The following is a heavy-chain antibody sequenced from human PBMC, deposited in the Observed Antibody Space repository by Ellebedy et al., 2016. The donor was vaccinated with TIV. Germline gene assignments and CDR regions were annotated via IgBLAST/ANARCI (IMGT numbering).Heavy chain of an antibody. V-gene: IGHV4-31*03. Sequence: MPSETLSLTCTVSGGSISSGGYYWSWIRQYPGKGLEWIGYIYYSGSTYYNPSLKSRITISVDTSKNQFSLKLSSVTAADTAVYYFATGRYYDNSGYFQYFFDYWGQGTLVTVSS. CDR2: IYYSGST. D-gene: IGHD3-22*01. CDR3: ATGRYYDNSGYFQYFFDY. J-gene: IGHJ4*02. CDR1: GGSISSGGYY.